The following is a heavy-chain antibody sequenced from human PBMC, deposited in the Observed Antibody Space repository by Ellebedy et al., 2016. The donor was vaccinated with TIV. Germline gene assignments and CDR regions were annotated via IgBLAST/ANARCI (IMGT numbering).Heavy chain of an antibody. D-gene: IGHD1-1*01. Sequence: SETLSLTCAVSGGSITFNDWWAWFRQPPGKGLEWIGEIFLSGSTNYNPSLKSRVTISVDKSKNQFSLDLISVTAADTAVYYCARLVTNTWKKYFDYWGQGTLVIVSS. V-gene: IGHV4-4*02. CDR1: GGSITFNDW. J-gene: IGHJ4*02. CDR2: IFLSGST. CDR3: ARLVTNTWKKYFDY.